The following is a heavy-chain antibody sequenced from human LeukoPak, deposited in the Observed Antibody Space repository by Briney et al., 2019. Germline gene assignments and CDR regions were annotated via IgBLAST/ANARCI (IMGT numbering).Heavy chain of an antibody. CDR3: ARDRYYYDSSGYYSLDY. J-gene: IGHJ4*02. V-gene: IGHV4-4*07. CDR1: GVSITSYF. Sequence: SETLSLTCTVSGVSITSYFWSWTRQPAGKGLEWIGRIHTSGSTNYNPSLKSRVTMSVDTSKNQFSLKLSSVTAADTAVYYCARDRYYYDSSGYYSLDYWGQGTLVTVSS. D-gene: IGHD3-22*01. CDR2: IHTSGST.